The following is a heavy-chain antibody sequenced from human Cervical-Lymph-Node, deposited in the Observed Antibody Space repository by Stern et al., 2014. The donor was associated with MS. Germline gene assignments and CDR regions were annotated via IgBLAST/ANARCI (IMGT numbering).Heavy chain of an antibody. D-gene: IGHD5-24*01. CDR3: ARRGHGYMGIDY. CDR2: IHPGDSET. J-gene: IGHJ4*02. CDR1: GYKFTNNW. V-gene: IGHV5-51*03. Sequence: EVQLVESGAEVKKPGESLRISCEVSGYKFTNNWIGWVRQMPGKGLEWMGIIHPGDSETRYSPSFQGQVTILVDKSNTTAYLRWSSLKASDTALYYCARRGHGYMGIDYWGQGTPVTVSS.